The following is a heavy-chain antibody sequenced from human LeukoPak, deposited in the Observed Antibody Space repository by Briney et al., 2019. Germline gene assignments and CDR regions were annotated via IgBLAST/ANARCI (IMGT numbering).Heavy chain of an antibody. V-gene: IGHV3-33*01. CDR3: ARARVNQAFDY. Sequence: SGRSLRLSCAASGFTFSSYGMHRVRQAPGKGLEWVAVIWYDGSNKYYADSVKGRFIISRDNSKNTLYLQMNSLRAEDTAVYYCARARVNQAFDYWGQGTLVTVSS. CDR1: GFTFSSYG. J-gene: IGHJ4*02. CDR2: IWYDGSNK.